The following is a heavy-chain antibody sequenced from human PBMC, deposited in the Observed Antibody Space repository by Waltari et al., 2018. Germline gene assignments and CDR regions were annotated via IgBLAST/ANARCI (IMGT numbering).Heavy chain of an antibody. CDR3: AKRAYSSSWFWFDP. Sequence: EVQLLESGGGLVQPGGSLRLSCAASGVPFGTSAMSWVRQGPGKGLEWVSAISDNSRSTYYADSVKGRFTISRDNSKNALYLQMNSLRAEDTAIYYCAKRAYSSSWFWFDPWGQGTLVTVSS. J-gene: IGHJ5*02. CDR1: GVPFGTSA. D-gene: IGHD6-13*01. CDR2: ISDNSRST. V-gene: IGHV3-23*01.